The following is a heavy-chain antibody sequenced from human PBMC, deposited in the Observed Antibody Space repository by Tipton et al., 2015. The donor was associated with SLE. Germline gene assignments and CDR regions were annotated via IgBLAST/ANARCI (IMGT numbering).Heavy chain of an antibody. CDR3: ARVGCSNYMDV. D-gene: IGHD2-15*01. V-gene: IGHV4-59*01. CDR2: IYYSGST. J-gene: IGHJ6*03. CDR1: GGSISSYY. Sequence: TLSLTCTVSGGSISSYYWSWIRQPPGKGLEWIGYIYYSGSTNYNPSLKSRVTISVDTSKHQFPLKLSSVTAADTAVYYCARVGCSNYMDVWGKGTTVTVSS.